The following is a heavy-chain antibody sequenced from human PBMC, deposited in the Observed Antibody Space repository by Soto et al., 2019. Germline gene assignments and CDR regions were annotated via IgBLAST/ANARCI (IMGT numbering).Heavy chain of an antibody. V-gene: IGHV3-11*06. CDR1: GFTFSDYY. CDR3: ARGPLYSSGWEVAY. J-gene: IGHJ4*02. D-gene: IGHD6-19*01. CDR2: ISSSSSYT. Sequence: QVQLVESGGGLVKPGGSLRLSCAASGFTFSDYYMSWIRHAPGKGLEWVSYISSSSSYTNYADSVKGRFTISRDNAKNSLYLQMNSLRAEDTAVYYCARGPLYSSGWEVAYWGQGTLVTVSS.